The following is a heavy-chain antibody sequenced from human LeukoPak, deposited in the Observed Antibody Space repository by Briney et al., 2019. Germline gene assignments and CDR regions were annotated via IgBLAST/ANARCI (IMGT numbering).Heavy chain of an antibody. CDR2: IVVGSGNT. D-gene: IGHD3-22*01. J-gene: IGHJ4*02. CDR3: AAYSGFDSSGYYRLFFDY. Sequence: SVKVSCKAPGFTFTSSAVQWVRQARGQRLEWIGWIVVGSGNTNYAQKFQERVTITRDMSTSTAYMELSSLRSEDTAVYYCAAYSGFDSSGYYRLFFDYWGQGTLVTVSS. CDR1: GFTFTSSA. V-gene: IGHV1-58*01.